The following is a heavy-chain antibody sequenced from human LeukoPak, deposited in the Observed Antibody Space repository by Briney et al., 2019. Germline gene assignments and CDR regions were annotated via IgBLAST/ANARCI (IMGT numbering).Heavy chain of an antibody. J-gene: IGHJ5*02. CDR2: MNPNSGRT. CDR1: GYTLTSYD. D-gene: IGHD6-13*01. Sequence: GASVKVSCKASGYTLTSYDINWVRQATGQGLEWMGWMNPNSGRTGYAQNFQGRITITRNTSISTAYMELSSLRSEDTAVYYCARARDSIAAAGTGYNWFDPWGQGTLVTVSS. CDR3: ARARDSIAAAGTGYNWFDP. V-gene: IGHV1-8*01.